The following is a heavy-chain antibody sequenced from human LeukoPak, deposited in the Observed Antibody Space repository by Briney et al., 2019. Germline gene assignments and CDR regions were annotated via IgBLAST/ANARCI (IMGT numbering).Heavy chain of an antibody. V-gene: IGHV1-2*02. CDR2: INPNSGGT. Sequence: ASVKVSCKASGYTFTGYYMHWVRRAPGQGLEWMGWINPNSGGTNYAQKFQGRVTMTRDTSISTAYMELSRLRSDDTAVYYCARANDFWSGPLYYFDYWGQGTLVTVSS. CDR3: ARANDFWSGPLYYFDY. J-gene: IGHJ4*02. CDR1: GYTFTGYY. D-gene: IGHD3-3*01.